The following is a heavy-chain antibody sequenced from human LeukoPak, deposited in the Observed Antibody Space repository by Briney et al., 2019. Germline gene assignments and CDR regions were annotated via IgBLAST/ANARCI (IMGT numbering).Heavy chain of an antibody. CDR3: ARDYVDAFDI. D-gene: IGHD3-16*01. CDR1: GFSFNDYG. V-gene: IGHV3-20*04. Sequence: PGGSLRLSCEAYGFSFNDYGMSWVRQAPGQGPEWVSGITWNGEIIDYADSVKGRFTISRDNAKNSLYLQMNSLRAEDTAVYYCARDYVDAFDIWGQGTMVTVSS. CDR2: ITWNGEII. J-gene: IGHJ3*02.